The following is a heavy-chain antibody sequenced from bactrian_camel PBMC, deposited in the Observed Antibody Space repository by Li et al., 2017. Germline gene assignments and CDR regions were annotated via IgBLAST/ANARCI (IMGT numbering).Heavy chain of an antibody. CDR2: FVRDGST. D-gene: IGHD6*01. CDR3: AGGQYGGCRASAAFGV. V-gene: IGHV3S53*01. Sequence: VQLVESGGGSVEAGGSLNLSCIASGRGARMHCMGWFRQAPGKEREGVAAFVRDGSTKYADSVNGRFTISKGDRKTILYLEMNNLKPEDTGVYYCAGGQYGGCRASAAFGVWGQGTQVTVS. J-gene: IGHJ6*01. CDR1: GRGARMHC.